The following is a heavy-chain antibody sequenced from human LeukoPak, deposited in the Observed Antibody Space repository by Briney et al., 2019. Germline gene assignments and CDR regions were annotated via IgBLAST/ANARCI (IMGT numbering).Heavy chain of an antibody. CDR3: ATDESSIAAAGYKLFDY. V-gene: IGHV1-24*01. J-gene: IGHJ4*02. Sequence: ASVKVSCKVSGYTLTELSMHWVRQAPGKGLEWMGGFDPEDGETIYAQKFQGRVTMTEDTSTDTAYMELSSLRSEDTAVYYCATDESSIAAAGYKLFDYWGQGTLVTVSS. D-gene: IGHD6-13*01. CDR1: GYTLTELS. CDR2: FDPEDGET.